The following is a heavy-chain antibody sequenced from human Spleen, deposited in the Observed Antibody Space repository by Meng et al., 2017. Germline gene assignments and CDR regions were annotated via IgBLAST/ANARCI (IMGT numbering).Heavy chain of an antibody. CDR1: GGTFSSYA. D-gene: IGHD6-13*01. Sequence: SVKVSCKASGGTFSSYAISWVRQAPGQRLEWMGGIIPIFGTANYAQKFQGRVTITADESTSTAYMELSSLTAEDTAVYFCAKTPVAAAGKGYFQHWGQGTLVTVSS. CDR2: IIPIFGTA. J-gene: IGHJ1*01. V-gene: IGHV1-69*13. CDR3: AKTPVAAAGKGYFQH.